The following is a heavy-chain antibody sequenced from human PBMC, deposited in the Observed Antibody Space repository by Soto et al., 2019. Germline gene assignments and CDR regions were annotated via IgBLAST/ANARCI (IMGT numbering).Heavy chain of an antibody. D-gene: IGHD2-2*01. CDR1: GGTFSNYS. J-gene: IGHJ6*02. V-gene: IGHV1-69*02. CDR3: ARGDQGGMDV. Sequence: QVQLVQSGAAVKKPGSSVKVSCKASGGTFSNYSINWVRQAPGQGLEWMGRIIPILDIANYAQKFQGRVTITADKSTNTAYMELSSLRSEDTAVYYCARGDQGGMDVWGQGTTVTVSS. CDR2: IIPILDIA.